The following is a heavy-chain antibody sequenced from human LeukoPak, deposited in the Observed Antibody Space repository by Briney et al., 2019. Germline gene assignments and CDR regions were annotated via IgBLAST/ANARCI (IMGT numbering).Heavy chain of an antibody. V-gene: IGHV7-4-1*02. Sequence: ASVKVSRKASGYTFTSYAMNWVRQAPGQGLEWMGWINTNTGNPTYAQGFTGRFVFSLDTSVSTAYLQISSLKAEDTAVYYCARDRGQWLVPGGDAFDIWGQGTMVTVSS. CDR1: GYTFTSYA. D-gene: IGHD6-19*01. J-gene: IGHJ3*02. CDR2: INTNTGNP. CDR3: ARDRGQWLVPGGDAFDI.